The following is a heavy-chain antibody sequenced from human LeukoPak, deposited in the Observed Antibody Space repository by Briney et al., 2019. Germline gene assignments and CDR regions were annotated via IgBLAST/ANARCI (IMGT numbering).Heavy chain of an antibody. D-gene: IGHD4-23*01. V-gene: IGHV3-23*01. CDR3: AKHGGSYYYCGMDV. Sequence: GGSLRLSCAASGFTFSSYAMSWVRQAPGKGLEWVSAISGSGGSTYYADSVKGRFTISRDNSKNTLYLQMNSLRAEDTAVYYCAKHGGSYYYCGMDVWGQGTTVTVSS. CDR2: ISGSGGST. J-gene: IGHJ6*02. CDR1: GFTFSSYA.